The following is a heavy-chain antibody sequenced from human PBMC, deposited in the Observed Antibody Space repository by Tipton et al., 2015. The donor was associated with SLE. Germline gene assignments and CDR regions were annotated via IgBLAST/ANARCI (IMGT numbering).Heavy chain of an antibody. Sequence: GLVKPSETLSLKCAVSGYSISAGYYWGWVRQPPGKGLEWIGYIFYTGSTDYNPSLKRRVTISLDTSKNQFSLKLSSVTAADTAVYYCARGPVTGYFASWGPGTLVTVSS. J-gene: IGHJ4*02. CDR2: IFYTGST. CDR1: GYSISAGYY. CDR3: ARGPVTGYFAS. V-gene: IGHV4-61*08. D-gene: IGHD2-21*02.